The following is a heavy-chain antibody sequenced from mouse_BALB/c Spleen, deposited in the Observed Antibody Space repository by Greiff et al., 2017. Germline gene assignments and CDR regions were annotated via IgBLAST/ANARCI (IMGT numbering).Heavy chain of an antibody. V-gene: IGHV3-2*02. CDR1: GYSITSDYA. CDR2: ISYSGST. CDR3: ARGHYYGSSYVDYFDY. D-gene: IGHD1-1*01. J-gene: IGHJ2*01. Sequence: EVQLKESGPGLVKPSQSLSLTCTVTGYSITSDYAWNWIRQFPGNKLEWMGYISYSGSTSYNPSLKSRISITRDTSKNQFFLQLNSVTTEDTATYYCARGHYYGSSYVDYFDYWGQGTTLTVSS.